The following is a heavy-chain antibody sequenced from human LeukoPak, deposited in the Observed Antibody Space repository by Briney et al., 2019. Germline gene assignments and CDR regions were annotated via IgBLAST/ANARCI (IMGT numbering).Heavy chain of an antibody. CDR2: INPNSGGT. J-gene: IGHJ4*02. V-gene: IGHV1-2*06. Sequence: ASAKVSCKASGYTFTGYYMHWVRQAPGQGLEWMGRINPNSGGTNYAQKFQGRVTMTRDTSISTAYMELSRLRSDDTAVYYCARGGRGYSYGYCLDYWGQGTLVTVSS. D-gene: IGHD5-18*01. CDR1: GYTFTGYY. CDR3: ARGGRGYSYGYCLDY.